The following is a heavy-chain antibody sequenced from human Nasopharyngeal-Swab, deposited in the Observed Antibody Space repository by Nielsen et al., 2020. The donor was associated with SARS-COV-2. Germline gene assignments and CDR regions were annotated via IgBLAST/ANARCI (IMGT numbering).Heavy chain of an antibody. V-gene: IGHV4-31*02. D-gene: IGHD2-2*01. CDR2: IYYSGST. CDR3: ARDRVVPAAMWAYYYYGMDV. J-gene: IGHJ6*02. Sequence: PGKGLEWIGYIYYSGSTYYNPSLKSRVTISVDTSKNQFSLKLSSVTAADTAVYYCARDRVVPAAMWAYYYYGMDVWGQGTTVTVSS.